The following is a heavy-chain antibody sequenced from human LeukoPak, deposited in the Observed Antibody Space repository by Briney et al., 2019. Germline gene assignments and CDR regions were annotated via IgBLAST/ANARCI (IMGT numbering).Heavy chain of an antibody. D-gene: IGHD5-24*01. J-gene: IGHJ4*02. Sequence: ASETLSLTCTVSGGSISSYYWSWIRQPPGKGLEWIGYIYYSGSTNYNPSLKSRVTISVDTSKNQFSLKLSSVTAADTAVCYCARVEMATITIDYWGQGTLVTVSS. CDR2: IYYSGST. CDR3: ARVEMATITIDY. CDR1: GGSISSYY. V-gene: IGHV4-59*01.